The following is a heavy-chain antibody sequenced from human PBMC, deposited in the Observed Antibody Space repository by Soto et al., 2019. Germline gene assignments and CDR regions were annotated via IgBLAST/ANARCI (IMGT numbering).Heavy chain of an antibody. CDR1: GYTFTSYY. V-gene: IGHV1-46*01. J-gene: IGHJ6*02. D-gene: IGHD4-17*01. CDR2: INPSGGST. CDR3: ARSTYYYGMDV. Sequence: DAVKVSCKASGYTFTSYYMHWVRQAPGQGLEWMGIINPSGGSTSYAQKFQGRVTMTRDTSTSTVYMELSSLRSEDTAVYYCARSTYYYGMDVWGQGTTVTVSS.